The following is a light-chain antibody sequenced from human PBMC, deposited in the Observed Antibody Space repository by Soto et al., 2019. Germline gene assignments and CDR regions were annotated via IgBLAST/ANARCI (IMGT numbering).Light chain of an antibody. CDR2: DAS. CDR3: QQGGNWPLT. CDR1: QSVSSH. V-gene: IGKV3-11*01. Sequence: EIVSTQSPATLSLSPGEGATVSCRASQSVSSHLAWYQQKRGQAPRPLIYDASSRASGIPARFSGRGSGTDFTLTISYLEPEDFAIYYCQQGGNWPLTFGQGTRLEIK. J-gene: IGKJ5*01.